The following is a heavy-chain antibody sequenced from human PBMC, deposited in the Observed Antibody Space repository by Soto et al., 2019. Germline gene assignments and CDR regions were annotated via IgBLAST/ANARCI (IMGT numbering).Heavy chain of an antibody. Sequence: SVKVSCKASGGTFSSYAISWVRQAPGQGLEWMGGIIPIFGTANYAQKFQGRVTITADESTSTAYMELSSLRSEDTAVYYCARRVYDSSGYYSRYYYYGMDVWGQGTTVTVSS. V-gene: IGHV1-69*13. D-gene: IGHD3-22*01. CDR2: IIPIFGTA. J-gene: IGHJ6*02. CDR1: GGTFSSYA. CDR3: ARRVYDSSGYYSRYYYYGMDV.